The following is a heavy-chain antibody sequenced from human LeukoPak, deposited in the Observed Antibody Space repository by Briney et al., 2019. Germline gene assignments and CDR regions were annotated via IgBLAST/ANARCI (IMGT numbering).Heavy chain of an antibody. D-gene: IGHD6-13*01. CDR1: GFTFSSYA. V-gene: IGHV3-30-3*01. J-gene: IGHJ3*02. Sequence: GGSLRLSCAASGFTFSSYAMHWVRQAPGKGLEWVAVISYDGSNKYYADSVKGRFTISRDNSKNTLYLQMNSLRAEDTAVYYCARVMGSSSWEGAFDIWGQGTMVTVSS. CDR2: ISYDGSNK. CDR3: ARVMGSSSWEGAFDI.